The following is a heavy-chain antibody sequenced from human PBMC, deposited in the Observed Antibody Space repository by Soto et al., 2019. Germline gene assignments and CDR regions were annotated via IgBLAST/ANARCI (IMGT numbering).Heavy chain of an antibody. V-gene: IGHV1-24*01. J-gene: IGHJ4*02. CDR2: FDPEDGET. Sequence: ASVKVSCKVSGYTLTELSMHWVRQAPGKGLEWMGGFDPEDGETIYAQKFQGRVTMTEDTSTDTAYMELSSLRSEDTAVYYCATGGAVAGTSTTFDYRGQGTLVTVS. CDR1: GYTLTELS. CDR3: ATGGAVAGTSTTFDY. D-gene: IGHD6-19*01.